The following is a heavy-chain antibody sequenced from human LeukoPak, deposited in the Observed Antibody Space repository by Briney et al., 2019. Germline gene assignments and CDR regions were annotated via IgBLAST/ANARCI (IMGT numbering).Heavy chain of an antibody. J-gene: IGHJ4*02. CDR1: GYTFTGYY. Sequence: VASVKVSCKASGYTFTGYYMHWVRQAPGQGLEWMGWINPNSGGTNYAQKFQGRVTMTRDTSISTAYMELSRLRSDDTAVYYCARVGLVSSSWYYDYWGQGTLVTVSS. D-gene: IGHD6-13*01. V-gene: IGHV1-2*02. CDR2: INPNSGGT. CDR3: ARVGLVSSSWYYDY.